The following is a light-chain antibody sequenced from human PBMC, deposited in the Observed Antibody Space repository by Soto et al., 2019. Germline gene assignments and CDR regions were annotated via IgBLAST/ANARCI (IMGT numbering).Light chain of an antibody. CDR3: SSYTGSSTPYV. J-gene: IGLJ1*01. CDR1: SSDVGGYNY. V-gene: IGLV2-14*01. Sequence: QSALTQPASVSGSPGQSITISCTGTSSDVGGYNYVSWYQQLPGKAPKLMIYEVSNRPSGXXXRXSGSKSGNTASLTISGLQAEDEADYYCSSYTGSSTPYVFGTGTKLTVL. CDR2: EVS.